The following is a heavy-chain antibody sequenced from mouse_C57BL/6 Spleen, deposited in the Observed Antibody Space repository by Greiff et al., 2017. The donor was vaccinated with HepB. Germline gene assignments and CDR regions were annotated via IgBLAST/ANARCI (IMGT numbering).Heavy chain of an antibody. V-gene: IGHV1-69*01. CDR2: IDPSDSYT. D-gene: IGHD1-1*01. Sequence: QVQLKQPGAELVMPGASVKLSCKASGYTFTSYWMHWVKQRPGQGLEWIGEIDPSDSYTNYNQKFKGKSTLTVDKSSSTAYMQLSSLTSEDSAVYYCARGGITTVVATTRFDYWGQGTTLTVSS. CDR1: GYTFTSYW. J-gene: IGHJ2*01. CDR3: ARGGITTVVATTRFDY.